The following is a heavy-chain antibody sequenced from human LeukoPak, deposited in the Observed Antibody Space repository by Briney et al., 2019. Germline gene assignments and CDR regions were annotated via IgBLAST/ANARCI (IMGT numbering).Heavy chain of an antibody. V-gene: IGHV1-3*03. CDR2: INAGNGNT. D-gene: IGHD3-16*02. Sequence: ASVKVSCKASGYTFTSYAMHWVRQAPGQRLEWMGWINAGNGNTKYSQEFQGRVTITRDTSASTAYMELSSLRSEDMAVYYCARDGGSRGSYPDYWGQGTLVTVSS. CDR1: GYTFTSYA. J-gene: IGHJ4*02. CDR3: ARDGGSRGSYPDY.